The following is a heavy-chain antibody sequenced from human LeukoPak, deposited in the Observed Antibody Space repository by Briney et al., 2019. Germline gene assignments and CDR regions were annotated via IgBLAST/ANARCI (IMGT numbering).Heavy chain of an antibody. CDR2: IYYSAST. J-gene: IGHJ4*02. V-gene: IGHV4-39*01. CDR3: ARHRSSPLYYFDY. D-gene: IGHD6-13*01. Sequence: SETLSLTCTVSGGSLSSSSYYWGWIRQPPGKGLEWIGSIYYSASTYYNPSLKSRGTISVDTSKNQFSLKLSSVTAADTAVYYCARHRSSPLYYFDYWGQGTLVTVS. CDR1: GGSLSSSSYY.